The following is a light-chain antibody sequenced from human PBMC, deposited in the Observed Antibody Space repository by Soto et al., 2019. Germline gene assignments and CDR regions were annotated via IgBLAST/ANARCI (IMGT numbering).Light chain of an antibody. Sequence: EIVMTQSPATVSVSPGERATLSCSASQSVSDKLAWYQQKPGQAPRLLIYHASARATGVPARFSGSGSGTDFTLTINSLQSEDFAVYYCQHYANWPLTFGGGTKVDI. J-gene: IGKJ4*01. CDR2: HAS. CDR1: QSVSDK. V-gene: IGKV3-15*01. CDR3: QHYANWPLT.